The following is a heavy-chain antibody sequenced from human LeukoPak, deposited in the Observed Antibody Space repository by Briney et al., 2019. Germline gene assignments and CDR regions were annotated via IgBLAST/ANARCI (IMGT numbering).Heavy chain of an antibody. D-gene: IGHD3-3*01. CDR2: ISQNGNEK. Sequence: PGGSLRLSCVASGFTFTRYWMTWVRQAPGKGLEWVASISQNGNEKYHVDSVKGRFIISRDNPKKSLYLEMTNLRAEGTALYYCAKGREDFWSRYPGFDCWREGGMATVSS. V-gene: IGHV3-7*01. CDR1: GFTFTRYW. J-gene: IGHJ4*02. CDR3: AKGREDFWSRYPGFDC.